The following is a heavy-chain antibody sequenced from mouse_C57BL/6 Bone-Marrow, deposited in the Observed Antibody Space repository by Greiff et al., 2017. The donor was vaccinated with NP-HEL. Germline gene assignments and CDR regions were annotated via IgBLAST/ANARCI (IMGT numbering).Heavy chain of an antibody. V-gene: IGHV1-47*01. J-gene: IGHJ3*01. CDR2: FHPYNDDT. CDR3: TRGDYYGSSPGCAY. D-gene: IGHD1-1*01. CDR1: GYTFNTYP. Sequence: QVQLQQSGAELVKPGASVKMSCKASGYTFNTYPIEWMKQNHGKSLEWIGNFHPYNDDTKYNEKFKGKATLTVESSSSTVYLELSRLTSDDSAVYYCTRGDYYGSSPGCAYWGQGTLVTVSA.